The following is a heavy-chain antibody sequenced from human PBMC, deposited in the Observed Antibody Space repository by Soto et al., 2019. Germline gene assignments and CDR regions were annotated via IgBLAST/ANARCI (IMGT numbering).Heavy chain of an antibody. Sequence: GGSLRLSCAASGFTFSSYSMNWVRQAPGKGLEWVSSISSSSYIYYADSVKGRFTISRDNAKNSLYLQMNSLRAEDTAVYYCARDLDYDILTGPGAFDIWGQGTMVTVSS. CDR1: GFTFSSYS. CDR2: ISSSSYI. J-gene: IGHJ3*02. CDR3: ARDLDYDILTGPGAFDI. V-gene: IGHV3-21*01. D-gene: IGHD3-9*01.